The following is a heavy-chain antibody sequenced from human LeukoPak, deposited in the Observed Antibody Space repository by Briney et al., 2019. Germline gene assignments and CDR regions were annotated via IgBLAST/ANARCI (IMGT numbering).Heavy chain of an antibody. D-gene: IGHD1-26*01. CDR1: GGSISSSNW. CDR3: ARVRVGATAGDAFDI. Sequence: SGTLSLTCAVSGGSISSSNWWSWVRQPPGKGLEWIGEIYHSGSTNYNPSLKSRVTISVDKSKNQFSLKLSSVTAADTAVYYCARVRVGATAGDAFDIWGQGTMVTVSS. CDR2: IYHSGST. V-gene: IGHV4-4*02. J-gene: IGHJ3*02.